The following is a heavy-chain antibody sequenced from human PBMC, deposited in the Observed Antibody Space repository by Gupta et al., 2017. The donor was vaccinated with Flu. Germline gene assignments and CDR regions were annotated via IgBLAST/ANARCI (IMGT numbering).Heavy chain of an antibody. CDR3: ARGTDYDYGDYAAY. CDR1: GFTFSSYT. CDR2: ISSSGSYF. Sequence: EVQLVESGGGPVKPGESLRLSCAASGFTFSSYTMNWVRQAPGKGLAWVSSISSSGSYFYYADSVKGRFTIFRDNAKNSLYLQMNSLRAEDTAVYYCARGTDYDYGDYAAYWGQGTLVTVSS. D-gene: IGHD4-17*01. J-gene: IGHJ4*02. V-gene: IGHV3-21*01.